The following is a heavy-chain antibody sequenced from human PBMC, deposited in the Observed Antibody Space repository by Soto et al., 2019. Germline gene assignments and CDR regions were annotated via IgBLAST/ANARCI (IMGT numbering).Heavy chain of an antibody. CDR1: GGSISSGDYF. D-gene: IGHD5-12*01. V-gene: IGHV4-30-4*01. CDR2: IHSSGRT. J-gene: IGHJ6*02. Sequence: LSLTCNVSGGSISSGDYFWSWIRQSPGKGLEWIGFIHSSGRTYDNPSLKTRVIISVDTSKSQFSLKLSSVTAADTAVYYCARADDTYGYPMYYYGVDVWGPGTTVTVSS. CDR3: ARADDTYGYPMYYYGVDV.